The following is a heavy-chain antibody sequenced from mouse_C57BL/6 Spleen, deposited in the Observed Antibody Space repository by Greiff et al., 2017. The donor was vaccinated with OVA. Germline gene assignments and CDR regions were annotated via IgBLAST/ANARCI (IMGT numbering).Heavy chain of an antibody. CDR3: ARKGWEGDFDV. V-gene: IGHV8-8*01. Sequence: QVTLKVSGPGILQPSQILSLTCSFSGFSLSTFGMGVGWIRQPSGKGLEWLAHIWWDDDKYYNPAMKSRLSISKDTAKNQVFLKIANVDAADTATYYCARKGWEGDFDVWGKGTTVTVSS. CDR1: GFSLSTFGMG. D-gene: IGHD4-1*01. J-gene: IGHJ1*03. CDR2: IWWDDDK.